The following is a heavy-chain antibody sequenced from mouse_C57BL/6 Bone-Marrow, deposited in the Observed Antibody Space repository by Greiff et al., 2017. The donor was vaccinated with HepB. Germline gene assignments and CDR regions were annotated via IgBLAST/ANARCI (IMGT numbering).Heavy chain of an antibody. Sequence: EVQVVESGGGLVKPGGSLKLSCAASGFTFSDYGMHWVRQAPEKGLEWVAYISSGSSTIYYADTVKGRFTISRDNAKNTLFLQMTSLRSEDTAMYYCARAPFYDDYPYYAMDYWGQGTSVTVSS. D-gene: IGHD2-4*01. CDR1: GFTFSDYG. CDR3: ARAPFYDDYPYYAMDY. CDR2: ISSGSSTI. V-gene: IGHV5-17*01. J-gene: IGHJ4*01.